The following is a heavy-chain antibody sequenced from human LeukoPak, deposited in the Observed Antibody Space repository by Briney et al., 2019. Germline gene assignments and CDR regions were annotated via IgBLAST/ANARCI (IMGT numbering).Heavy chain of an antibody. CDR1: GFTFSDYY. J-gene: IGHJ6*02. Sequence: GGSLRPSCAASGFTFSDYYMSWIRQAPGKGLEWVSYISSSGSTIYYADSVKGRFTISRDNAKNSLYLQMNSLRAEDTAVYYCARGDSSGYYGYKYYYYGMDVWGQGTTVTVSS. CDR2: ISSSGSTI. CDR3: ARGDSSGYYGYKYYYYGMDV. V-gene: IGHV3-11*01. D-gene: IGHD3-22*01.